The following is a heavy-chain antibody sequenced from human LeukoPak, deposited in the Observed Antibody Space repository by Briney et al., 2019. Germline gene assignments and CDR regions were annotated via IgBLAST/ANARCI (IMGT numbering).Heavy chain of an antibody. D-gene: IGHD5-24*01. J-gene: IGHJ4*02. CDR1: GFTFSSYG. CDR2: ISGSGGST. Sequence: GRSLRLSCAASGFTFSSYGMHWVRQAPGKGLEWVSAISGSGGSTNYADSVKGRFTISRDNSKNTLYLQMNSLRAEDTAVYYCAKENGYNYYFDYWGQGTLVTVSS. CDR3: AKENGYNYYFDY. V-gene: IGHV3-23*01.